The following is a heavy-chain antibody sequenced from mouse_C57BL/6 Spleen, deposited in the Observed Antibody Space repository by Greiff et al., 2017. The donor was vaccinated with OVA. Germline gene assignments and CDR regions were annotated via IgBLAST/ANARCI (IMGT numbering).Heavy chain of an antibody. V-gene: IGHV1-42*01. CDR3: ARSGSSYAMDY. CDR1: GYSFTGYY. D-gene: IGHD1-1*01. CDR2: INPSTGGT. J-gene: IGHJ4*01. Sequence: VQLQQSGPELVKPGASVKISCKASGYSFTGYYMNWVKQSPEKSLEWIGEINPSTGGTTYNQKFKAKATLTVDKSSSTAYMQLKSLTSEDSAVYDCARSGSSYAMDYWGQGTSVTVSS.